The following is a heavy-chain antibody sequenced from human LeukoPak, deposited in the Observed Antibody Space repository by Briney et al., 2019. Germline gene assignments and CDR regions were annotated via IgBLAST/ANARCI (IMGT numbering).Heavy chain of an antibody. CDR2: ISYDGSNK. CDR1: GFTFSSYG. D-gene: IGHD6-13*01. CDR3: AKAWAAAGSLSLLFDY. J-gene: IGHJ4*02. Sequence: TGGSLRLSCAASGFTFSSYGMHWVRQAPGKGLEWVAVISYDGSNKYYADSVRGRFTISRDNSKNTLYLQMNSLRAEDTAVYYCAKAWAAAGSLSLLFDYWGQGTLVTVSS. V-gene: IGHV3-30*18.